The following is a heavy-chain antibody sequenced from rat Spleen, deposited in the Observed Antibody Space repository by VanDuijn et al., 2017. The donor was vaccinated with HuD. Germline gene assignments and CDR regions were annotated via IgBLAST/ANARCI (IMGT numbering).Heavy chain of an antibody. CDR2: ISTDGGDT. J-gene: IGHJ2*01. CDR3: ARQWYYFDY. Sequence: EVQLVESGGGLVQPGRSLKLSCVASGFTFSSYWMYWIRQAPGKGLEWVSSISTDGGDTLYPDSVKGRFTISRDNAKSTLYLQMDSLRSEDTASYYCARQWYYFDYWGQGVMVTVSS. D-gene: IGHD1-1*01. CDR1: GFTFSSYW. V-gene: IGHV5-58*01.